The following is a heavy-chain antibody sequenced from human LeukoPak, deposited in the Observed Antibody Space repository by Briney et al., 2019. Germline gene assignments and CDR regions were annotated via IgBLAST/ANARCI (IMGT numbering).Heavy chain of an antibody. D-gene: IGHD4-17*01. CDR1: GGSISSYY. Sequence: SETLSLTCTVSGGSISSYYWSWIRQPPGKGLEWIGYIYYSGSTNYNPSLKSRVTISVDTSKNQFSLRLSSVTAADTAVYYCARHVYGDYGYYYGMDVWGQGTTVTVSS. CDR3: ARHVYGDYGYYYGMDV. V-gene: IGHV4-59*08. J-gene: IGHJ6*02. CDR2: IYYSGST.